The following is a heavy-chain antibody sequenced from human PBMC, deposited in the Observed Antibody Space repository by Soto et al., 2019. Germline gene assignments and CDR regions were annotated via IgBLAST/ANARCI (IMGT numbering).Heavy chain of an antibody. CDR2: INHSGST. Sequence: TLSLTCAVSGGSFSGYYWSWIRQPPGNGLEWIGEINHSGSTNYNPSLKSRVTISVDTSKNQFSLKLSSVTAADTAVYYCARGLRRYSYGREYYYGMDVWGQGTTVTVSS. J-gene: IGHJ6*02. CDR3: ARGLRRYSYGREYYYGMDV. V-gene: IGHV4-34*01. CDR1: GGSFSGYY. D-gene: IGHD5-18*01.